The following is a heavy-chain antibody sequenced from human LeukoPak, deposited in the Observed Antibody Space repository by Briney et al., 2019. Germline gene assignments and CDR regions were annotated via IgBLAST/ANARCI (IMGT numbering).Heavy chain of an antibody. D-gene: IGHD3-10*02. CDR1: GFTFSNYW. CDR2: ISSSGSTI. J-gene: IGHJ6*04. CDR3: AELGITMIGGV. V-gene: IGHV3-48*04. Sequence: GGSLRLSCAASGFTFSNYWMSWVRQAPGKGLEWVSYISSSGSTIYYADSVKGRFTISRDNAKNSLYLQMNSLRAEGTAVYYCAELGITMIGGVWGKGTTVTISS.